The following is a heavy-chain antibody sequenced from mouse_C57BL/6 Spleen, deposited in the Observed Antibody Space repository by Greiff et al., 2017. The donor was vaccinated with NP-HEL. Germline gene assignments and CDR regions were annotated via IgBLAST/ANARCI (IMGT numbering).Heavy chain of an antibody. CDR3: AIDYGSSPLAY. CDR2: IHPSDSDT. D-gene: IGHD1-1*01. J-gene: IGHJ3*01. Sequence: VKLQESGAELVKPGASVKVSCKASGYTFTSYWMHWVKQRPGQGLEWIGRIHPSDSDTNYNQKFKGKATLTVDKSSSTAYMQLSSLTSEDSAVYYCAIDYGSSPLAYWGQGTLVTVSA. V-gene: IGHV1-74*01. CDR1: GYTFTSYW.